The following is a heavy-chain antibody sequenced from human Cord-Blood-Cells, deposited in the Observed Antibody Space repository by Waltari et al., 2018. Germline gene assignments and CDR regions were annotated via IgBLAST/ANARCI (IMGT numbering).Heavy chain of an antibody. D-gene: IGHD3-9*01. V-gene: IGHV4-30-4*08. J-gene: IGHJ3*02. CDR2: IYYSGST. Sequence: QVQLQESGPGLVKPSQTLSLTCTVSGAPIRSGDYYWSRIRRPPGKGLEWLGYIYYSGSTYYNPSLKSRVTISVDTSKNQFSLKLSSVTAADTAVYYCARDTVVTYYDILTGYDAFDIWGQGTMVTVSS. CDR1: GAPIRSGDYY. CDR3: ARDTVVTYYDILTGYDAFDI.